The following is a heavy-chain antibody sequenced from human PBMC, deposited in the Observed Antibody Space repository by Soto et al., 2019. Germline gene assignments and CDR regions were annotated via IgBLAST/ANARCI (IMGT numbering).Heavy chain of an antibody. D-gene: IGHD1-1*01. V-gene: IGHV3-30*18. CDR1: GFTFSSYG. J-gene: IGHJ3*02. CDR2: ISYDGSNK. Sequence: RLSCAASGFTFSSYGMHWVRQAPGKGLEWVAVISYDGSNKYYADSVKGRFTISRDNSKNTLYLQMNSLRAEDTAVYYCAKGEHLRPGDAFDIWGQGTMVTVSS. CDR3: AKGEHLRPGDAFDI.